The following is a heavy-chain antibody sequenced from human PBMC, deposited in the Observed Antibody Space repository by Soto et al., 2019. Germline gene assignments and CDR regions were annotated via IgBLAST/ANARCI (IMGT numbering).Heavy chain of an antibody. CDR3: ARAISTGYNILTGYYMDY. CDR1: GGSVSSGAYY. Sequence: QVQLQESGPGLVKPLETLSLTCTVTGGSVSSGAYYWGWIRQPPEKGLEWIGYIYYSGHTNYSPSLKSRVTISVDTSKNQFSLTLTSVTAADAAVYYCARAISTGYNILTGYYMDYWGQGSLVTVSS. CDR2: IYYSGHT. J-gene: IGHJ4*02. V-gene: IGHV4-61*08. D-gene: IGHD3-9*01.